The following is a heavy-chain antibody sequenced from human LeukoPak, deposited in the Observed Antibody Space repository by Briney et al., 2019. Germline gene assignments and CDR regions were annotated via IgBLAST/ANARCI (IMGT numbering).Heavy chain of an antibody. V-gene: IGHV6-1*01. CDR2: TCYMFKWNN. CDR1: VDSFPSKTAA. CDR3: ARLATNDGLDI. Sequence: SQPLPLTCPFSVDSFPSKTAAGPWITQSPARGVEWVGRTCYMFKWNNEYALSVRSRLTIKTHTSKNQLSLQLNSVTPEDTAVYYCARLATNDGLDIRGEGTMGSVSP. J-gene: IGHJ3*02. D-gene: IGHD5-12*01.